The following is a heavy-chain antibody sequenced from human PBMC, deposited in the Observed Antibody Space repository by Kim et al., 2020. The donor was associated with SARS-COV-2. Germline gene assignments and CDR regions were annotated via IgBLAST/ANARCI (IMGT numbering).Heavy chain of an antibody. D-gene: IGHD3-10*01. Sequence: SETLSLTCAVYGGSFSGYYWSWIRQPPGKGLEWIGEINHSGSTNYNPSLKSRVTISVDTSKNQFSLKLSSVTAADTAVYYCARGMVRGFGPWGQGTLVTVSS. CDR2: INHSGST. CDR1: GGSFSGYY. J-gene: IGHJ5*02. CDR3: ARGMVRGFGP. V-gene: IGHV4-34*01.